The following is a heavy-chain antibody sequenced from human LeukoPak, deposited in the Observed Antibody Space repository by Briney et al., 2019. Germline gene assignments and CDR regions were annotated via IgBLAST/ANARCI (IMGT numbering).Heavy chain of an antibody. J-gene: IGHJ4*02. CDR2: ISYDGSNK. D-gene: IGHD4-17*01. CDR3: ARDFDYGDSKGSLDY. CDR1: GFTFSSYA. Sequence: PGRSLRLSCAASGFTFSSYAMHWVRQAPGKGLEWVAVISYDGSNKYYADSVKGRFTISRDNSKNTLYLQMNSLRAEDTAVYYCARDFDYGDSKGSLDYWGQGTLVTVSS. V-gene: IGHV3-30-3*01.